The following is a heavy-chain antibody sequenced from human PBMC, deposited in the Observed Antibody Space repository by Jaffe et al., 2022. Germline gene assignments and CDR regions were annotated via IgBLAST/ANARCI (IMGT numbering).Heavy chain of an antibody. CDR1: GYSISSGYY. CDR2: IYHSGST. CDR3: ARHNELVGANLDY. Sequence: QVQLQESGPGLVKPSETLSLTCAVSGYSISSGYYWGWIRQPPGKGLEWIGSIYHSGSTYYNPSLKSRVTISVDTSKNQFSLKLSSVTAADTAVYYCARHNELVGANLDYWGQGTLVTVSS. D-gene: IGHD1-26*01. V-gene: IGHV4-38-2*01. J-gene: IGHJ4*02.